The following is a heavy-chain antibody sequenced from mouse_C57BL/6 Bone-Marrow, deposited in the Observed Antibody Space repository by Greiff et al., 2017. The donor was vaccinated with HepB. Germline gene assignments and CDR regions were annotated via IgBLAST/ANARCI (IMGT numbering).Heavy chain of an antibody. CDR2: ISSGGDYI. CDR3: TREYYYGSSHYYAMDY. V-gene: IGHV5-9-1*02. J-gene: IGHJ4*01. Sequence: EVKLVESGEGLVKPGGSLKLSCAASGFTFSSYAMSWVRQTPEKRLEWVAYISSGGDYIYYADTVKGRFTISRDNARNTLYLQMSNLKSEDTAMYYCTREYYYGSSHYYAMDYWGQGTSVTVSS. CDR1: GFTFSSYA. D-gene: IGHD1-1*01.